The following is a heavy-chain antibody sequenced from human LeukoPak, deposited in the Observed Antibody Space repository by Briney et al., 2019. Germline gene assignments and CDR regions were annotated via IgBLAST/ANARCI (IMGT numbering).Heavy chain of an antibody. Sequence: GSLRLSCAASGFTFSSYWMSWIRQPPGKGLEWIGEINHSGSTNYNPSLKSRVTISVDTSKNQFSLKLSSVTAADTAVYYCARRRWSDAFDIWGQGTMVTVSS. CDR3: ARRRWSDAFDI. J-gene: IGHJ3*02. D-gene: IGHD2-15*01. V-gene: IGHV4-34*01. CDR2: INHSGST. CDR1: GFTFSSYW.